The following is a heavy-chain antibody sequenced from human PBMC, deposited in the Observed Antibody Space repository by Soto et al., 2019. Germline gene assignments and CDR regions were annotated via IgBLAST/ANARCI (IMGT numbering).Heavy chain of an antibody. D-gene: IGHD5-12*01. J-gene: IGHJ4*02. CDR2: ISGSGGST. Sequence: GGSLRLSCAASGFHFSSYSMSWVRQAPGKGLEWVSAISGSGGSTYYADSVKGRFTISRDNSKNTLHLQMNSLRAEDTAVYYCAKSRRDGYNCDYWGQGTLVTVSS. CDR3: AKSRRDGYNCDY. V-gene: IGHV3-23*01. CDR1: GFHFSSYS.